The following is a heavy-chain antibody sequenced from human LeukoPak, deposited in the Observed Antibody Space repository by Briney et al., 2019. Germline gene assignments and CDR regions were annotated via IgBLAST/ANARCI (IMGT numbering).Heavy chain of an antibody. CDR2: IRYDGSSK. V-gene: IGHV3-30*02. Sequence: GSLRLSCAASGFTFNSYGIHWVRQAPGKGLEWVAFIRYDGSSKYYVDSVKGRFTISRDNSKNTLYLQMNSLRAEDTAVYYCARGGAVADLGLDYWGQGTLVTVSS. D-gene: IGHD6-19*01. CDR3: ARGGAVADLGLDY. J-gene: IGHJ4*02. CDR1: GFTFNSYG.